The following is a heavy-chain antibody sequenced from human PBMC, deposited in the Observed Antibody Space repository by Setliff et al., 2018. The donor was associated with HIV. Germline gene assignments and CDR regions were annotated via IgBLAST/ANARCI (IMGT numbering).Heavy chain of an antibody. CDR1: GFTFDDFA. V-gene: IGHV3-43D*03. D-gene: IGHD4-17*01. J-gene: IGHJ4*02. CDR2: ISWDGGNT. CDR3: TRHSLTTIDYFMPYYFEY. Sequence: GGSLRLSCAASGFTFDDFAMHWVRQAPGKGLEWVSRISWDGGNTYYADSVKGRFTISRDNSKSIAYLQMNSLKTEDTAVYYCTRHSLTTIDYFMPYYFEYWGQGTLVTVSS.